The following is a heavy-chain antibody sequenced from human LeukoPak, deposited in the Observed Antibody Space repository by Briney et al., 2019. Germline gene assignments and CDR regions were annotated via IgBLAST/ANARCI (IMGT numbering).Heavy chain of an antibody. V-gene: IGHV4-59*01. D-gene: IGHD6-13*01. CDR1: GGSISSYY. CDR2: IYYSGTT. CDR3: ARGVYIAAAQYGY. J-gene: IGHJ4*02. Sequence: PSETLSLTCTVSGGSISSYYWSWIRQPPGKGLEWIGYIYYSGTTNYNPSLKTRVTISVDTSKNQFSLKLSSVTAADTAVYYCARGVYIAAAQYGYWGQGTLVTVSS.